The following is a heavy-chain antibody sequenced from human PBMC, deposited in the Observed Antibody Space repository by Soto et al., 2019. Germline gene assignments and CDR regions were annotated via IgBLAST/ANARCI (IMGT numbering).Heavy chain of an antibody. D-gene: IGHD6-13*01. V-gene: IGHV4-31*03. CDR2: IHYSGNT. CDR3: ARARVPYSSTWYRYDYYGMDI. Sequence: QVQLRESGPGLVKPSQTLSLTCTVSGDSISSSSYYWSWIRQHPGKGLEWIGYIHYSGNTRYNPSLKSRLTISVDTSKNQFSLMLSSLTAADTAVYFCARARVPYSSTWYRYDYYGMDIWGQGTTVTVSS. J-gene: IGHJ6*02. CDR1: GDSISSSSYY.